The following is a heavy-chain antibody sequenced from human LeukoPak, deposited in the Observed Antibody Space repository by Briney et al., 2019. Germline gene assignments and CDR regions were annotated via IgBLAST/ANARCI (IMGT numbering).Heavy chain of an antibody. CDR1: GFTFSSYA. D-gene: IGHD6-19*01. Sequence: PGGSLRLSCAASGFTFSSYAMHWIRQAPGKGLEWVSYISSSGSTIYYADSVKGRFTISRDNAKNSLYLQMNSLRAEDTAVYYCARDKYSAKEWLVLAPLFDYWGQGTLVTVSS. J-gene: IGHJ4*02. V-gene: IGHV3-48*04. CDR2: ISSSGSTI. CDR3: ARDKYSAKEWLVLAPLFDY.